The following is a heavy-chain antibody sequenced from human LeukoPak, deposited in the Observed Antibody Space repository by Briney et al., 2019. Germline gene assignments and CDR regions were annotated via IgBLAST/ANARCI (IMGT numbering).Heavy chain of an antibody. J-gene: IGHJ4*02. CDR1: GGSISSHY. V-gene: IGHV4-59*08. D-gene: IGHD1-1*01. Sequence: SETLSLTCTVSGGSISSHYWNWIRQPPGKGLEWIGYIYYSGSTSYNPSLKSRVTMSVDTSKNQFSLNLSSVTAADTAVYYCATYRGTRGSYYYWGQGTLVTISS. CDR2: IYYSGST. CDR3: ATYRGTRGSYYY.